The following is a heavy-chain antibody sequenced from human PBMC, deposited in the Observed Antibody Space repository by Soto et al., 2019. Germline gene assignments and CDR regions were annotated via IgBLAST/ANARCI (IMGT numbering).Heavy chain of an antibody. CDR2: ISYDGSNK. D-gene: IGHD4-17*01. Sequence: GGSLRLSCAASGFTFSSYAMHWVRQAPGKGLEWVAVISYDGSNKYYADSVKGRFTISRDNSKNTLYLQMNSLRAEDTAVYYCARGYGDYGESFDYWGQGTLVTVSS. CDR1: GFTFSSYA. CDR3: ARGYGDYGESFDY. V-gene: IGHV3-30-3*01. J-gene: IGHJ4*02.